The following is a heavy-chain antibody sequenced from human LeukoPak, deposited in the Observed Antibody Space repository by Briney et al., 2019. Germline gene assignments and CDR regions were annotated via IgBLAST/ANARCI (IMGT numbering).Heavy chain of an antibody. D-gene: IGHD1-1*01. CDR2: MKGGGET. Sequence: PGGSLRLSCVASGFSFTNYAMSWVRQAPARGPEWLSSMKGGGETFYADSVKGRCTLSRDISRNTVYLQLNNLRVEDTAIYYCARASWISTAMEVCGGRGTEVTASS. CDR3: ARASWISTAMEVC. CDR1: GFSFTNYA. V-gene: IGHV3-23*01. J-gene: IGHJ4*02.